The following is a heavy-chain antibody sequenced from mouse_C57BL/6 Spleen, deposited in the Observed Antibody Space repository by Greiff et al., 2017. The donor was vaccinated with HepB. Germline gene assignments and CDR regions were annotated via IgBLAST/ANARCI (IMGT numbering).Heavy chain of an antibody. CDR2: IDPSDSYT. Sequence: QVQLQQPGAELVMPGASVKLSCKASGYTFTSYWMHWVKQRPGQGLEWIGEIDPSDSYTNYNQKFKGKSTLTVDKSSSTADMQLSSLTSEDSAVYYCARGGLPSVGRGEYWGQGTTLTVSP. CDR3: ARGGLPSVGRGEY. D-gene: IGHD4-1*01. J-gene: IGHJ2*01. CDR1: GYTFTSYW. V-gene: IGHV1-69*01.